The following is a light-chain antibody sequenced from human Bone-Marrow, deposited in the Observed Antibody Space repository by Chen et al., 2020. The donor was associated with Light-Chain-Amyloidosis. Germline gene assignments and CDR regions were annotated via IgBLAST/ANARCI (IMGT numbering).Light chain of an antibody. J-gene: IGLJ3*02. Sequence: NFMLTQPHSASESPGKTVIISCTRSSGSIATNYVQWYQQRPGSSPTTVIFEDDQRPSGVPDRFSGSIDRSSNSASLTISGLKTEDEADYYCQSYQGSSQGVFGGGTKLTVL. CDR1: SGSIATNY. V-gene: IGLV6-57*01. CDR3: QSYQGSSQGV. CDR2: EDD.